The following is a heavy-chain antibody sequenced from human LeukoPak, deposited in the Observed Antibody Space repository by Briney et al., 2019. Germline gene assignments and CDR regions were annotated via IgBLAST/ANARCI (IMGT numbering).Heavy chain of an antibody. CDR2: IRYDGSNK. CDR3: AKAATYYDSSGYSTQVAFDI. J-gene: IGHJ3*02. Sequence: PGGSLRLPCAASGFTFSSYGMHWVRQAPGKGLEWVAFIRYDGSNKYYADSVKGRFTISRDNSKNTLYLQMNSLRAEDTAVYYCAKAATYYDSSGYSTQVAFDIWGQGTVFTVSS. D-gene: IGHD3-22*01. CDR1: GFTFSSYG. V-gene: IGHV3-30*02.